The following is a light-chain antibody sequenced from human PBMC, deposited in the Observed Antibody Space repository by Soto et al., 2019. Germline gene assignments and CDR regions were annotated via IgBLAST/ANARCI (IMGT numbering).Light chain of an antibody. CDR3: QTWGTGPVV. CDR2: LNSDGSH. CDR1: SGHSSYA. V-gene: IGLV4-69*01. J-gene: IGLJ2*01. Sequence: QPVLTQSPSASASLGASVKLTCTLSSGHSSYAIAWHQQQPEKGPRYLMKLNSDGSHSKGDGIPDRFSGSSSGAERYHTISSLQSEDEADYYCQTWGTGPVVFGGGTKVTVL.